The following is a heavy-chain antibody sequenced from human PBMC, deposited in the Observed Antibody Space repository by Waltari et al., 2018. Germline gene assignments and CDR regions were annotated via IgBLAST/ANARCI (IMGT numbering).Heavy chain of an antibody. CDR2: IYPGDSDT. V-gene: IGHV5-51*03. J-gene: IGHJ3*02. Sequence: EVQLVQSGAEVKKPGESLKISCKGSGYSFTSYWIGWVRQMPGKGLEWMGIIYPGDSDTRYSPSFQGQVTISADKSISTAYLQWSSLKASDTAMYYCARAASSSWYQVYDAFDIWGQGTMVTVSS. CDR1: GYSFTSYW. D-gene: IGHD6-13*01. CDR3: ARAASSSWYQVYDAFDI.